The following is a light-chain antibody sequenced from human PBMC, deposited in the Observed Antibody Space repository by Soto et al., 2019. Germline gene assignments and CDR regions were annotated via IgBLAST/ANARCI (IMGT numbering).Light chain of an antibody. V-gene: IGKV1-5*01. CDR3: QQYHTYSPWT. CDR2: DAS. CDR1: QDIKNY. J-gene: IGKJ1*01. Sequence: DIQMTQSPSSLSASVGDRVTITCQASQDIKNYLNWYQQKPGKAPKLLISDASSLHSGVPSRFSGSGSGTEFTLTISGLQPDDFATYYCQQYHTYSPWTFGQGTKVDIK.